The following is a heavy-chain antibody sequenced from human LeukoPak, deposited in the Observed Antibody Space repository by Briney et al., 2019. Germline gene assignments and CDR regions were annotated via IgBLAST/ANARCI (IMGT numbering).Heavy chain of an antibody. Sequence: ASVTVSCKASGYTFTGYYMHWVRQAPGQGLEWMGWINSNSGDTNFAQKFQGRVTMTRDTSISTAYMELSRLRSDDTAVYYCAAGYSSGWWLVFWGQGTLVTVSS. V-gene: IGHV1-2*02. CDR3: AAGYSSGWWLVF. J-gene: IGHJ4*02. D-gene: IGHD6-19*01. CDR1: GYTFTGYY. CDR2: INSNSGDT.